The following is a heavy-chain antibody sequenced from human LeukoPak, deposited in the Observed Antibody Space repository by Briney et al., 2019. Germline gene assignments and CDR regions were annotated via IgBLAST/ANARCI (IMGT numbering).Heavy chain of an antibody. Sequence: PGGSLRLFCAASGFTFSDYYMSWIRQAPGKGLEWVSYISSSGSTIYYADSVKGRFTISRDNAKDSLYLQMNSLRAEDTAVYYCARLGREYSSSSGDYYYYMDVWGKGTTVTVSS. D-gene: IGHD6-6*01. CDR1: GFTFSDYY. J-gene: IGHJ6*03. CDR3: ARLGREYSSSSGDYYYYMDV. V-gene: IGHV3-11*04. CDR2: ISSSGSTI.